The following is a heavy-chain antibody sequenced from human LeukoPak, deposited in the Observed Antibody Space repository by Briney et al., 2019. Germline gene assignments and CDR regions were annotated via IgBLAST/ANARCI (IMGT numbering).Heavy chain of an antibody. Sequence: SETLSLTCTVSGGSISSSSYSWGWIRQPPGKGLEWIGSIYYSGTTYYNPSLKSRVTISVDTSKIQFSLKLSSVAATDTAVYFCAGLRFDFWSGYTHPYFGYWGQGTLVTVSS. CDR2: IYYSGTT. J-gene: IGHJ4*02. CDR3: AGLRFDFWSGYTHPYFGY. CDR1: GGSISSSSYS. V-gene: IGHV4-39*01. D-gene: IGHD3-3*01.